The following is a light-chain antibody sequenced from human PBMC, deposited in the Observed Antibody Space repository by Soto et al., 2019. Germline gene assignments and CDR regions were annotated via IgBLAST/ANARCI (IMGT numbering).Light chain of an antibody. CDR3: QQANNFPIT. V-gene: IGKV1D-12*01. CDR2: AAS. Sequence: DIQMTQSPSSVSASVGDSVTFTCRASQGIGSWLAWYQQKPGKAPKLLIYAASTLQSGVPSRFSGSGSGTDFTLTINSLQPEDFATYYCQQANNFPITFDQGTRLEIK. CDR1: QGIGSW. J-gene: IGKJ5*01.